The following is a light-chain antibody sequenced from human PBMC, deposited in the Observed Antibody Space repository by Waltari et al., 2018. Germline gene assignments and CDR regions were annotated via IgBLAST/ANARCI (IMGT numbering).Light chain of an antibody. CDR1: QRISKY. V-gene: IGKV3-20*01. CDR3: QKYGTLPAT. J-gene: IGKJ1*01. CDR2: DAA. Sequence: EIMLTQSPGTLSLSPGERANLPCRASQRISKYLACYQQKPGQAPRLLIYDAASRATGIPDRFGGSGSGTDFSLTISRLEPEDSAVYYCQKYGTLPATFGQGTKVEIK.